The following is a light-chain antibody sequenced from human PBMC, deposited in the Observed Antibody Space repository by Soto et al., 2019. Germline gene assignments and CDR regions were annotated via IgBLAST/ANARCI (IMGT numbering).Light chain of an antibody. J-gene: IGLJ1*01. CDR1: SSDVGGYNF. CDR2: EVS. CDR3: SSYTSTYV. V-gene: IGLV2-14*03. Sequence: QSALTQPASVFGSPGQSITISCTGTSSDVGGYNFVSWYQQHPGKAPKLMIYEVSSRPSGVSNRFSGSKSGNTASLTISGLQPEDEADYYCSSYTSTYVFGIGTKLTVL.